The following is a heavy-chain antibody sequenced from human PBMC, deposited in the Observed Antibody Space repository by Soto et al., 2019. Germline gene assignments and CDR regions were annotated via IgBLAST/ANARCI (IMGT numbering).Heavy chain of an antibody. V-gene: IGHV4-34*01. D-gene: IGHD3-10*01. J-gene: IGHJ6*03. Sequence: QVQLQQWGAGLVKPSETLSLTCAVYGGSFSGYQWTWIRQTPGKGLEWIGEINDSGNINYNPSLKSPVTILVDTPKKQISLKLSSVTAADTAVYYCARGLILWFGELSRRGGYYYYMDVWGKGTTVTVSS. CDR2: INDSGNI. CDR3: ARGLILWFGELSRRGGYYYYMDV. CDR1: GGSFSGYQ.